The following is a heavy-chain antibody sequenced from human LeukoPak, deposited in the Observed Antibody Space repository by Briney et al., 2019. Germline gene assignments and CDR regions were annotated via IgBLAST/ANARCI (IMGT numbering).Heavy chain of an antibody. J-gene: IGHJ4*02. Sequence: SETLSLTCTVSGGSISSSSSYWGWIRPPPGKGLEWIGSIHYSGTTYYNLSLKSRVTIFVDTSKSQLSLELSSVTAADTAVYYCVRRLRAAAGIYYVDYWGQGTLVTVSS. CDR1: GGSISSSSSY. D-gene: IGHD6-13*01. CDR2: IHYSGTT. CDR3: VRRLRAAAGIYYVDY. V-gene: IGHV4-39*01.